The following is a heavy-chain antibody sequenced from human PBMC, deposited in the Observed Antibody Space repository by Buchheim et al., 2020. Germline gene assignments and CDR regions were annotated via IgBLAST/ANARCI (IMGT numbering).Heavy chain of an antibody. J-gene: IGHJ4*02. Sequence: QVQLVESGGGVVQPGRSLRLSCAASGFTFSSYAMHWVRQAPGKGLEWVAVISYDGSNKYYADSVKGRFTISRDNSKNTLYLQMNSLRAEDTAVYYCARDARGGYYYYFDYWGQGTL. D-gene: IGHD3-22*01. CDR1: GFTFSSYA. CDR2: ISYDGSNK. V-gene: IGHV3-30-3*01. CDR3: ARDARGGYYYYFDY.